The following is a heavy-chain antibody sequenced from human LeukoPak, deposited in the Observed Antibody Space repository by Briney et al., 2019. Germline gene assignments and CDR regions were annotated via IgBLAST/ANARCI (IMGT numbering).Heavy chain of an antibody. CDR3: ARDGTSTDDY. CDR1: GYTFSNFG. V-gene: IGHV1-18*01. D-gene: IGHD2-2*01. Sequence: ASVKVSFKASGYTFSNFGISWVRQAPGQGLEWMGWISGNNDNPNYGQNFQGRFTVTSDSSTRTAYMELRNLRSDDTAVYYCARDGTSTDDYWGQGTLVTVSS. CDR2: ISGNNDNP. J-gene: IGHJ4*02.